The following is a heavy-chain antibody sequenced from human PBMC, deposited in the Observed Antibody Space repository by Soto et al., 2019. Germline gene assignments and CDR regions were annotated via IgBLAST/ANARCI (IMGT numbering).Heavy chain of an antibody. J-gene: IGHJ5*02. D-gene: IGHD3-16*02. V-gene: IGHV4-59*12. CDR2: IYYSGST. Sequence: SETLSLTCTVSGGSISSYYWSWIRQPPGKGLEWIGYIYYSGSTNYNPSPKSRVTISEDTSKNQFYMKLRCVTAADAAVYYCAGLVGSKVWGSYRSGWFDPWGQGTLVTVSS. CDR3: AGLVGSKVWGSYRSGWFDP. CDR1: GGSISSYY.